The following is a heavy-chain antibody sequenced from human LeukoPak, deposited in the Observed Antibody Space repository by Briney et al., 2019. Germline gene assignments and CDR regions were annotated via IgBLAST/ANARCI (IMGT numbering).Heavy chain of an antibody. CDR2: IIPIFGTA. V-gene: IGHV1-69*05. D-gene: IGHD4-17*01. J-gene: IGHJ4*02. Sequence: SVKVSCKASGGTFSSYAISWVRQAPGQGLEWMGRIIPIFGTANYAQKFQGRVTITTDESTSTAYMELSSLRSEDTAVYYCARGYGDYEELDYWGQATLVTVSS. CDR3: ARGYGDYEELDY. CDR1: GGTFSSYA.